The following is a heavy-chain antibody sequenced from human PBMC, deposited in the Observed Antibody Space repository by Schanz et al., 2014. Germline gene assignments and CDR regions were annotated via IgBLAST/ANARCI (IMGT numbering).Heavy chain of an antibody. CDR2: ISSASSTI. J-gene: IGHJ4*02. CDR3: AKSLESCPGGRCSRGYFDY. CDR1: GFAFSSYG. D-gene: IGHD2-8*02. Sequence: EVQLVESGGGLVQPGGSLRLSCLASGFAFSSYGMNWLRQAPGKGLEWVSYISSASSTINYADSVKGRFTISRDNFKGALYLQMSSLRAEDTAVYYCAKSLESCPGGRCSRGYFDYWGQGTLVTVSS. V-gene: IGHV3-48*01.